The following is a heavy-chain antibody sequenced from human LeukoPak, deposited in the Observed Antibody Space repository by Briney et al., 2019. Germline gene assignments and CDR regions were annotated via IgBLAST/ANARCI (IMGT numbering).Heavy chain of an antibody. CDR2: IYYSGST. CDR1: GGSISSGGYY. V-gene: IGHV4-31*03. J-gene: IGHJ3*02. CDR3: ARASKITMIVVVYHDAFDI. Sequence: SQTLSLTCTVSGGSISSGGYYWSWIRQHPGKGLEWIGYIYYSGSTYYNPSLKSRVTISVDTSKNQFSLKLSSVTAADTAVYYCARASKITMIVVVYHDAFDIWGQGTKVTVSS. D-gene: IGHD3-22*01.